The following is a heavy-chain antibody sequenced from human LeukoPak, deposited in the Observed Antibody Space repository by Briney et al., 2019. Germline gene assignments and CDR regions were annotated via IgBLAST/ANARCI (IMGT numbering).Heavy chain of an antibody. J-gene: IGHJ6*03. CDR2: ISAYNGNT. CDR1: GYTFTGYY. CDR3: ARRYSSGWSYYYYYMDV. Sequence: ASVKVSCKTSGYTFTGYYIHWVRQAPGQGLEWMGWISAYNGNTNYAQKLQGRVTMTTDTSTSTAYMELRSLRSDDTAVYYCARRYSSGWSYYYYYMDVWGKGTTVTISS. D-gene: IGHD6-19*01. V-gene: IGHV1-18*04.